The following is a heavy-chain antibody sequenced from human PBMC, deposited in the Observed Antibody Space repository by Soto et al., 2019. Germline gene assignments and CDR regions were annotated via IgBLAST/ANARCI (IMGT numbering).Heavy chain of an antibody. Sequence: GESLKISCKGSGYSFTSYWISWVRQMPGKGLEWMGRIDPSDSYTNYSPSFQGHVTISADKSISTAYLQWSSLKASDTAMYYCARPLCSSTSCYGDYYYYGMDVWGQGTTVTV. D-gene: IGHD2-2*01. J-gene: IGHJ6*02. CDR3: ARPLCSSTSCYGDYYYYGMDV. CDR1: GYSFTSYW. V-gene: IGHV5-10-1*01. CDR2: IDPSDSYT.